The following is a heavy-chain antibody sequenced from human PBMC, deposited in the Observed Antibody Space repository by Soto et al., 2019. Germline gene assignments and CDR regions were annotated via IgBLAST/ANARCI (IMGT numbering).Heavy chain of an antibody. CDR2: INDRGSI. CDR3: ARESHDILTGPPWVWYFDL. J-gene: IGHJ2*01. V-gene: IGHV4-34*01. CDR1: GGSFSGYY. D-gene: IGHD3-9*01. Sequence: QVQLQQWGAGPLRHLETLSLTCGVSGGSFSGYYWAWIRQSPGKGLEWIGEINDRGSINYNPSLKSRVSISVDTSKNHYYLSLRSVTAADTAVYYCARESHDILTGPPWVWYFDLWVRGTLVTVSS.